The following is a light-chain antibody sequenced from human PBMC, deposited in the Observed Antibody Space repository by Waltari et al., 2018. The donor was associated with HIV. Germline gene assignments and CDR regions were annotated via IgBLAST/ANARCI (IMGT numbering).Light chain of an antibody. J-gene: IGKJ4*01. Sequence: DIQMTQSPSSLSASVGDRVTIPCRASQSISTSLNWYQQKPGKAPKLLINAASSLQSGVPSRFSGSGSGTDFTLIISSLQPEDFATYYCQQSFSVPPSFGGGSKVEIK. CDR3: QQSFSVPPS. V-gene: IGKV1-39*01. CDR1: QSISTS. CDR2: AAS.